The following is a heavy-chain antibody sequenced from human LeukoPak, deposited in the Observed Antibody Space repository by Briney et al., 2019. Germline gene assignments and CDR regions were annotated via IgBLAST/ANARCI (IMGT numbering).Heavy chain of an antibody. D-gene: IGHD3-3*01. J-gene: IGHJ5*02. CDR2: IYYSGST. Sequence: SETLSLTCTVSGGSISSYYWSWIRQPPGKGLEWIGFIYYSGSTNYNPSLKSRVTISVDTSKNQFSLKLSSVTAADTAVYYCARGVPVLRFLEWLEADVRYNWFDPWGQGTLVTVSS. V-gene: IGHV4-59*01. CDR3: ARGVPVLRFLEWLEADVRYNWFDP. CDR1: GGSISSYY.